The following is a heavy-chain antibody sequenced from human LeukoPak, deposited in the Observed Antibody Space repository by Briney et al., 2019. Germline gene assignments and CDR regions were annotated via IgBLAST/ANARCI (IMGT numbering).Heavy chain of an antibody. CDR1: GFTFSNYG. D-gene: IGHD3-3*01. V-gene: IGHV3-33*01. CDR2: ILYDGSNK. CDR3: ARENYDFSSGYPVGFDP. J-gene: IGHJ5*02. Sequence: GGSLRLSCAASGFTFSNYGMHWVRQAPGKGLEWVAVILYDGSNKYSADSVKGRFTISRDNSKNTLYLQMNSLRDEDTAVYYCARENYDFSSGYPVGFDPWGQGTLVTVSS.